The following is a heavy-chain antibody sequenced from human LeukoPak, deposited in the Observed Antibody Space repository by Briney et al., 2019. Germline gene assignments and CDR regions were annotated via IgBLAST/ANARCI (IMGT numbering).Heavy chain of an antibody. D-gene: IGHD4-17*01. Sequence: PGGSLRLSCAASGFTFSSYGMHWVRQAPAKGLEWVAIISYDGSNKYYADCVKGRFTISRDNSKNTLYLQMNSLRAEDTAVYYCAKSTTVTERGYFDYWGEGTLVTVSS. CDR3: AKSTTVTERGYFDY. CDR1: GFTFSSYG. V-gene: IGHV3-30*18. CDR2: ISYDGSNK. J-gene: IGHJ4*02.